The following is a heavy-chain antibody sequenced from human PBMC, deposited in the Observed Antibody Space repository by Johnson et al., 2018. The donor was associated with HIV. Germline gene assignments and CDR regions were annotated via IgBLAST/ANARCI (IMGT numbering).Heavy chain of an antibody. CDR1: GFTFSSYG. Sequence: QVQLVESGGGVVQPGGSLRLSCAASGFTFSSYGMHWVRQAPGKGLEWVAFIRYDGSNTYYAASVKGRFTISRDNSKNTLYLQMGSLRGEDTAVYYCATRDPTHRPGVFDIWGQGTVVTVSS. CDR2: IRYDGSNT. D-gene: IGHD1-14*01. J-gene: IGHJ3*02. CDR3: ATRDPTHRPGVFDI. V-gene: IGHV3-30*02.